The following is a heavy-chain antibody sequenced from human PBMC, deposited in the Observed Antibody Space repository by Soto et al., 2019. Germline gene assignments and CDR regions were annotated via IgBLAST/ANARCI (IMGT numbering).Heavy chain of an antibody. CDR3: ARATGTLRSRNCDY. Sequence: PSETLSLTCSVSGGSISTVVHYWTWIRQPPGKGLEWIGSIYHTGRTYYSKSLRSRLTMSVDTSKSQFSLRLSSVTAADTAVYYCARATGTLRSRNCDYWGQGSLVTVSS. J-gene: IGHJ4*02. CDR2: IYHTGRT. V-gene: IGHV4-31*03. D-gene: IGHD1-1*01. CDR1: GGSISTVVHY.